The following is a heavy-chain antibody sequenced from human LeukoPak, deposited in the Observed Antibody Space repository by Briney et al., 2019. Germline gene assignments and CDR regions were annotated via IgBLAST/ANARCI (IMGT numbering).Heavy chain of an antibody. CDR1: GGSISSGDYY. Sequence: SETLSLTCTVSGGSISSGDYYWSWIRQPTGKGLEWIGYIYYSGSTYYNPSLKSRVTISVDTSKNQFSLKLSSVTAADTAVYYRARETGGIAAAGTRYYYYGMDVWGKGTTVTVSS. V-gene: IGHV4-30-4*01. D-gene: IGHD6-13*01. J-gene: IGHJ6*04. CDR2: IYYSGST. CDR3: ARETGGIAAAGTRYYYYGMDV.